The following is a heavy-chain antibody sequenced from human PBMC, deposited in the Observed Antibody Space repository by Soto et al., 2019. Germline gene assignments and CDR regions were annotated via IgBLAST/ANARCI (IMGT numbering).Heavy chain of an antibody. CDR2: TYYRSKWHN. J-gene: IGHJ6*02. D-gene: IGHD6-13*01. Sequence: SQTLSLTCAISGDSVSSNSAAWNWIRQSPSRGLEWLGRTYYRSKWHNDYAVSVKSRITINPDTSKNQCSLQLNSVTLEDTAVYYCARVRLAANPLRYYYYGMDVWGQGTTVTVSS. CDR3: ARVRLAANPLRYYYYGMDV. CDR1: GDSVSSNSAA. V-gene: IGHV6-1*01.